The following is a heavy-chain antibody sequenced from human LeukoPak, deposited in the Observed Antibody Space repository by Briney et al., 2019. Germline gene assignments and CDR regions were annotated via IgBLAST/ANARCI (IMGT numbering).Heavy chain of an antibody. D-gene: IGHD2-21*02. J-gene: IGHJ1*01. V-gene: IGHV4-34*01. CDR1: GGSFSDYF. Sequence: PSETLSFTCAVDGGSFSDYFWTWVRQSPGKGLEWIAEIYRGNTNYNPSLKSRATTSVDTSKNQFSLRLSSVTAADTAVYYCARGDDDCWECFHHWGQGTLLTVSS. CDR2: IYRGNT. CDR3: ARGDDDCWECFHH.